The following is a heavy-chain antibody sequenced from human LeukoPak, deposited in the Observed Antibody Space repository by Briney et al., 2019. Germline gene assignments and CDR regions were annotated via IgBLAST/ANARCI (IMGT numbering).Heavy chain of an antibody. D-gene: IGHD3-22*01. J-gene: IGHJ4*02. V-gene: IGHV4-59*12. CDR3: ARGRGRYYYDSSGYYLR. CDR1: GGSISSYY. Sequence: SETLSLTCTVSGGSISSYYWSWIRQPPGKGLEWIGYIYYSGSTNYNPSLKSRVTISVDTSKTQFSLKLSSVTAADTAVYYCARGRGRYYYDSSGYYLRWGQGTLVTVSS. CDR2: IYYSGST.